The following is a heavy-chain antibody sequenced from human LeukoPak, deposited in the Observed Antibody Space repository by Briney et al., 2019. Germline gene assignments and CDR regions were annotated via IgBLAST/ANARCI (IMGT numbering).Heavy chain of an antibody. D-gene: IGHD2-2*01. Sequence: GGSLRLSCAASGFTFDDYTFHWVRQAPGKGLEWVSLISRDGDYTYYADSVKGRFTTSRDNSKNTVYLQMSSLRTEDTALYYCTKDRYCTTPSCPLDYWGQGTLVTVSS. CDR2: ISRDGDYT. CDR3: TKDRYCTTPSCPLDY. V-gene: IGHV3-43*01. CDR1: GFTFDDYT. J-gene: IGHJ4*02.